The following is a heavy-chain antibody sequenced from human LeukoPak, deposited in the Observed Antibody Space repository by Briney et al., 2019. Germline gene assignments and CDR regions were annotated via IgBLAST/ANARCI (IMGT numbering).Heavy chain of an antibody. Sequence: PGGSLRLSCVASGFTFSSYWMTWVRQAPGKGLEWVANIKRDGSEKYYMDSVKGRFTISRDNAKNLLYLQMNSLRAEDTALYYCARPPHIAAAGQDWGQGTLVTVSS. CDR3: ARPPHIAAAGQD. J-gene: IGHJ4*02. D-gene: IGHD6-13*01. CDR1: GFTFSSYW. V-gene: IGHV3-7*01. CDR2: IKRDGSEK.